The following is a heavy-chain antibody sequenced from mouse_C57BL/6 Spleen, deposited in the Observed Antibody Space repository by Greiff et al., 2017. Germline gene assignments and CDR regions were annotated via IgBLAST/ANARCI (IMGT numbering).Heavy chain of an antibody. V-gene: IGHV1-82*01. J-gene: IGHJ2*01. CDR3: AREGYGYVPLDY. CDR1: GYAFSSSW. D-gene: IGHD2-2*01. Sequence: VQGVESGPELVKPGASVKISCKASGYAFSSSWMNWVKQRPGKGLEWIGRIYPGDGDTNYNGKFKGKATLTADKSSSTAYMQLSSLTSEDSAVYFCAREGYGYVPLDYWGQGTTLTVSS. CDR2: IYPGDGDT.